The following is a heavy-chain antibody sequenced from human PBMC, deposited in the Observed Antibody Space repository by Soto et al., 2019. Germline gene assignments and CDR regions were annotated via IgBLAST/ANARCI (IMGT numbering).Heavy chain of an antibody. V-gene: IGHV3-48*03. Sequence: PGGSLRLSCVASGFAFRTYEMNWVRQAPGKGLEWIADINSSGSSIHYADSVKGRFTVSRDNARNSLFLHMTRLTVGDTAVYYCAAPALTERLKDVWGQGTTVTVSS. CDR2: INSSGSSI. D-gene: IGHD2-21*01. J-gene: IGHJ6*02. CDR3: AAPALTERLKDV. CDR1: GFAFRTYE.